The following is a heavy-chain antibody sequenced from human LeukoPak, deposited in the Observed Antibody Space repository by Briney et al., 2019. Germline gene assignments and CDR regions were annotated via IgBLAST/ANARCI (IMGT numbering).Heavy chain of an antibody. D-gene: IGHD3-10*01. CDR1: GYTFTSYY. J-gene: IGHJ4*02. CDR2: INPSGGST. V-gene: IGHV1-46*01. Sequence: GASVKVSCKASGYTFTSYYMHWVRQAPGQGLEWMGIINPSGGSTSYAQKFQGRVTMTRDTSTSTVYMELSSLRSEDTAAYYCAIGWGPHGSGSYSPNYWGQGTLVTVSS. CDR3: AIGWGPHGSGSYSPNY.